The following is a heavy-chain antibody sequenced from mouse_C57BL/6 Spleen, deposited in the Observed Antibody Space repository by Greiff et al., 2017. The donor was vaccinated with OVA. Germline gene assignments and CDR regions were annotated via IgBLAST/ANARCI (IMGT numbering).Heavy chain of an antibody. V-gene: IGHV1-52*01. J-gene: IGHJ3*01. CDR2: IDPSDSET. D-gene: IGHD2-5*01. CDR1: GYTFTSFW. Sequence: QVQLQQPGAELVRPGSSVKLSCKASGYTFTSFWMHWVKQRPIQGLEWIGNIDPSDSETHYNQKFKDKATLTVDKSSSTAYMQLSSLTSEDSAVYYCARALPYSNSFWFAYWGQVTLVTVSA. CDR3: ARALPYSNSFWFAY.